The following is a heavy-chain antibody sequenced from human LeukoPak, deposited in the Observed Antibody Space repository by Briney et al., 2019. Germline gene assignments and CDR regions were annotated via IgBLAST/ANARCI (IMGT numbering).Heavy chain of an antibody. D-gene: IGHD2-2*01. CDR2: INAYNGDT. CDR3: ARWGLVAPGTYYYHYMDV. V-gene: IGHV1-18*03. CDR1: GYTFTNYG. J-gene: IGHJ6*03. Sequence: ASVKVSCKASGYTFTNYGVSWVRQAPGQGLEWMGWINAYNGDTHYAQNLQGRLTMTTDTSTSMAFMELRSLRPDDMAVYFCARWGLVAPGTYYYHYMDVWGRGTTVTVSS.